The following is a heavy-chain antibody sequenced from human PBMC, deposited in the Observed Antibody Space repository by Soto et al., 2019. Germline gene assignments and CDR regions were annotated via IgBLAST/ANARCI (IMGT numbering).Heavy chain of an antibody. CDR2: MSYDGSSK. V-gene: IGHV3-30*18. CDR1: GFNFSSFG. D-gene: IGHD6-19*01. J-gene: IGHJ4*02. CDR3: AKDRGWSSADLEY. Sequence: QVQLVESGGGVVQPGRSLRLSCAASGFNFSSFGMHWVRQAPGKGLEWVALMSYDGSSKYYQDSLKGRFTISRDKSKNTLYLQMSSLGVEDTAVYYCAKDRGWSSADLEYWGQGTLVTVSS.